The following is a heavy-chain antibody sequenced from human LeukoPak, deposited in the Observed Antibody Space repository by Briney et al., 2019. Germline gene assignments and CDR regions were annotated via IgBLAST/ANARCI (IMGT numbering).Heavy chain of an antibody. CDR1: GFTFSSYE. J-gene: IGHJ4*02. Sequence: GGSLRLSCAASGFTFSSYEMNWVRQAPGKGLEWVSYISSSSSTIYYADSVKGRFTISRDNAKNSLYLQMNSLRAEDTAVYYCARDLSGSYFILAAGPIDYWGQGTLVTVSS. CDR2: ISSSSSTI. V-gene: IGHV3-48*01. D-gene: IGHD1-26*01. CDR3: ARDLSGSYFILAAGPIDY.